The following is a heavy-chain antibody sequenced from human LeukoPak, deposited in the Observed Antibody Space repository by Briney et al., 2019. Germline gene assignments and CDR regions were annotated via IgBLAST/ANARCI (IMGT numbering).Heavy chain of an antibody. V-gene: IGHV1-69*13. CDR2: IIPIFGTA. D-gene: IGHD3-22*01. J-gene: IGHJ5*02. Sequence: ASVKVSCKASGGTFSSYAISWVRQAPGQGLEWMGGIIPIFGTANYAQKFQGRVTITADESTSTAYMELSSLRSEDTAVYYCARGSTQYYYDSSGPGDWFDPWGQGTLATVSS. CDR3: ARGSTQYYYDSSGPGDWFDP. CDR1: GGTFSSYA.